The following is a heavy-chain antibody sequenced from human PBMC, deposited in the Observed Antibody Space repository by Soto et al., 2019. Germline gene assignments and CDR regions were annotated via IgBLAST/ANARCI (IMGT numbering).Heavy chain of an antibody. V-gene: IGHV3-7*03. J-gene: IGHJ4*02. CDR2: IKTDGSET. D-gene: IGHD3-10*01. CDR3: TSDRYPRFYHGSGSYPYY. Sequence: GGSLRLSCAASGFTFSSFWMSWARQAPGKGLEWVANIKTDGSETHYVDSVKGRFTISRDNPKTSLFLQMNSLRVEDTAVYFCTSDRYPRFYHGSGSYPYYWGQGTPVTVLL. CDR1: GFTFSSFW.